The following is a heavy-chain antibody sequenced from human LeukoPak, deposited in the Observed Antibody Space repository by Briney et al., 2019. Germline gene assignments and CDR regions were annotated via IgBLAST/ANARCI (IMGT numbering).Heavy chain of an antibody. CDR2: LNHSGST. CDR3: ARGPVFVPAAIRVWFDP. V-gene: IGHV4-34*01. CDR1: SGSFSGYY. J-gene: IGHJ5*02. Sequence: SETLSFTCAVYSGSFSGYYWSWIRPPPGKGLVWIGELNHSGSTYYNPSLKSRVTISVDTSKKQFSLRLSSVTAADTAVYYCARGPVFVPAAIRVWFDPWGQGTLVTVSS. D-gene: IGHD2-2*01.